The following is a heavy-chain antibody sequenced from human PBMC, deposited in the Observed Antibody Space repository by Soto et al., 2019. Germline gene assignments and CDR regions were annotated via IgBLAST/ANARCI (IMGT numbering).Heavy chain of an antibody. J-gene: IGHJ3*02. CDR1: SGSISSSNW. V-gene: IGHV4-4*02. Sequence: SETLSLTCAVSSGSISSSNWWSWVRQPPGKGLEWIGEIYHSGCTNYNPSLKSRVTISVDKSKNQFSLKLSSVTAADTAVYYCARSETNDYGDYDIRPRAFDIWGQGTMVTVSS. CDR3: ARSETNDYGDYDIRPRAFDI. CDR2: IYHSGCT. D-gene: IGHD4-17*01.